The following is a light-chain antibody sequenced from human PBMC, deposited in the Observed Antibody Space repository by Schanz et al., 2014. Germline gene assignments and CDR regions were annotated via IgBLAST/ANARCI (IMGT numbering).Light chain of an antibody. Sequence: EIVLTQSPATLSLSPGERATLSCRTSQSVGNYIVWYQQKFGQAPKLLIYDASQRATGVPARSSGTGSGTEFTLTINSLQSEDFAIYHCQQYHIWWTFGQGTKVEIK. CDR2: DAS. CDR1: QSVGNY. J-gene: IGKJ1*01. CDR3: QQYHIWWT. V-gene: IGKV3-11*01.